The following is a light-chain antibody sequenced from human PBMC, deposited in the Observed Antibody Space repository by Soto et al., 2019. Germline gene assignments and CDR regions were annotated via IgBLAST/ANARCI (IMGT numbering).Light chain of an antibody. Sequence: DIQMTQSPSSLSASVGDRVTITCRASQSISSYLNWYQQKPGTAPKLLIYAASSLQSGVPPRFSGSGSGTDFTLTISSLEPEDCATYYCQQSYRTPLTFGGGTKVAIK. CDR2: AAS. V-gene: IGKV1-39*01. CDR3: QQSYRTPLT. CDR1: QSISSY. J-gene: IGKJ4*01.